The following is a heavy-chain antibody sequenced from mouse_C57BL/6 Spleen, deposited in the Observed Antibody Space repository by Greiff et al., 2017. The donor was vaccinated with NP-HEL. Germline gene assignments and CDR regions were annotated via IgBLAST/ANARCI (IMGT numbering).Heavy chain of an antibody. CDR2: INPNNGGT. V-gene: IGHV1-26*01. Sequence: VHVKQSGPELVKPGASVKISCKASGYTFTDYYMNWVKQSHGKSLEWIGDINPNNGGTSYNQKFKGKATLTVDKSSSTAYMELRSLTSEDSAVYYCAREGYGYGGGYYAMDYWGQGTSVTVSS. J-gene: IGHJ4*01. CDR3: AREGYGYGGGYYAMDY. CDR1: GYTFTDYY. D-gene: IGHD2-2*01.